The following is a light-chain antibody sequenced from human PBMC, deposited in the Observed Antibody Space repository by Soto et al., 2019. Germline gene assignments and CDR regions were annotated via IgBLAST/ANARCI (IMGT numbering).Light chain of an antibody. Sequence: QSVLTQSPSASASLGASVKLTCTLNSGHSSYAIAWHQQQPEKGPRYLMKFYSDGSHRTGDGIPDRFSGSSNGAERYLTISSLQSEDEADYYCQTWATGIRVFGGGTKVTVL. V-gene: IGLV4-69*01. CDR2: FYSDGSH. CDR1: SGHSSYA. CDR3: QTWATGIRV. J-gene: IGLJ3*02.